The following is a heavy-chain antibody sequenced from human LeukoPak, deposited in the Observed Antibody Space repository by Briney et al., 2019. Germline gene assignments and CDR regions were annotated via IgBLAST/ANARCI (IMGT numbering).Heavy chain of an antibody. V-gene: IGHV3-7*01. J-gene: IGHJ4*02. CDR3: AKNKGWELPAELDS. Sequence: GGSLRLSCAASGFTFKNSWMSWVRQAPGKGLEWVANINQDGDEKYYVDSVKGRFTISRDDAQTSVYLQLSSLRPEDSAVYYCAKNKGWELPAELDSWGQGALVIVSS. D-gene: IGHD2-15*01. CDR2: INQDGDEK. CDR1: GFTFKNSW.